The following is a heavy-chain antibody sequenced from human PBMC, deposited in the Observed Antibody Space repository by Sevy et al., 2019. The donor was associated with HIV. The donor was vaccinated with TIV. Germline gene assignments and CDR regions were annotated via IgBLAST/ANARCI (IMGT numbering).Heavy chain of an antibody. J-gene: IGHJ4*02. V-gene: IGHV3-48*02. CDR3: ASWGREYSTSRGDY. CDR2: ISSNGSTI. CDR1: GFTFSSYS. D-gene: IGHD6-6*01. Sequence: GGSLRLSCAAAGFTFSSYSMNWVRQAPGKGLQWVSYISSNGSTIYYADSVKGRFTISRDNAKNSLYLQMSSLRDEDTAVYYCASWGREYSTSRGDYWGQGTLVTVSS.